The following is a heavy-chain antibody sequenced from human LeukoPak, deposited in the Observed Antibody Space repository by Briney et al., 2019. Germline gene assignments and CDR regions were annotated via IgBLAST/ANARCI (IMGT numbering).Heavy chain of an antibody. CDR3: ARQGRISMIVVLIEDAFDI. D-gene: IGHD3-22*01. CDR2: IYYSGST. J-gene: IGHJ3*02. V-gene: IGHV4-39*01. Sequence: SETLSLTCTVSGGSISSYYWGWIRQPPGKGLEWIGSIYYSGSTYYNPSLKSRVTISVDTSKNQFSLKLSSVTAADTAVYYCARQGRISMIVVLIEDAFDIWGQGTMVTVSS. CDR1: GGSISSYY.